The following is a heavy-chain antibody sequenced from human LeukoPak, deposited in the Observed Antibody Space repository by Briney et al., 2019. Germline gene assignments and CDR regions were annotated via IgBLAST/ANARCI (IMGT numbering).Heavy chain of an antibody. V-gene: IGHV3-7*03. CDR1: GFPFSSYW. CDR3: ARDEGDWFDP. Sequence: GGSLRLSCVAYGFPFSSYWMTWVRQAPGKGLEWVANIKQDGSEKYYVDSVKGRFTISRDNAKNSLYLQMNSLRAEDTAVYYCARDEGDWFDPWGQGTLVTVSS. J-gene: IGHJ5*02. CDR2: IKQDGSEK.